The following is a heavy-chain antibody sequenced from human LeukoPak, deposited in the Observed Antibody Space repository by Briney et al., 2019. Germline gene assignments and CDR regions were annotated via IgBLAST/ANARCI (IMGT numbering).Heavy chain of an antibody. CDR3: ARSIYFDY. J-gene: IGHJ4*02. CDR1: GGSISSYY. D-gene: IGHD2/OR15-2a*01. Sequence: SQTLSLTCTVSGGSISSYYWSWIRQPPGKGLEWIGYIYYSGSTNYNPSPKRRVTISVDTSKNQISLKLSSVTAADTAVYYCARSIYFDYWGQGTLVTVSS. V-gene: IGHV4-59*01. CDR2: IYYSGST.